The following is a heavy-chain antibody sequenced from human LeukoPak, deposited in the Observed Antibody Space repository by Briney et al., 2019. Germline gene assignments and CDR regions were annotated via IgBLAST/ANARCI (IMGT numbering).Heavy chain of an antibody. CDR1: GGSFSGYY. D-gene: IGHD3-9*01. V-gene: IGHV4-34*09. J-gene: IGHJ5*02. CDR3: ARDMTDWWFDP. Sequence: SETLSLTCAVYGGSFSGYYWSWIRQPPGKGLEWIGEINHSGSTNYNPSRKSRVTISVDTSKNQFSLKLSSVTAADTAVYYCARDMTDWWFDPWGQGTLVTVSS. CDR2: INHSGST.